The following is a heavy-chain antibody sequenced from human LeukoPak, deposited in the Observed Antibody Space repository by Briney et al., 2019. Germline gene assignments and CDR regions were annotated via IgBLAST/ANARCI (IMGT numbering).Heavy chain of an antibody. J-gene: IGHJ5*02. CDR2: IKTETVGGTT. CDR3: TTDFLRGYSGS. V-gene: IGHV3-15*01. CDR1: GFTFSNVW. D-gene: IGHD5-12*01. Sequence: GGSLRLSCAASGFTFSNVWMTWVRQAPGKGLECVGRIKTETVGGTTDYAAPVKGRFTISRDGSKTTVDLQMKSLQTEDTAVYYCTTDFLRGYSGSWGQGTLVTVSS.